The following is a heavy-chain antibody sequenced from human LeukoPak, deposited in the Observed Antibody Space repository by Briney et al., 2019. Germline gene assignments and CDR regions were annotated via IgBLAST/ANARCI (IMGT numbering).Heavy chain of an antibody. Sequence: GGSLRLSCAASGFTFNRYSMNWVRQARGKGLEWISYISSSGTTIYYADSVQGRFIISRDNARNSLYLQMNSLRAEDTAVYYCARVGYSDFWSGYYWDYWGQGTLATVSS. CDR1: GFTFNRYS. CDR2: ISSSGTTI. J-gene: IGHJ4*02. CDR3: ARVGYSDFWSGYYWDY. V-gene: IGHV3-48*01. D-gene: IGHD3-3*01.